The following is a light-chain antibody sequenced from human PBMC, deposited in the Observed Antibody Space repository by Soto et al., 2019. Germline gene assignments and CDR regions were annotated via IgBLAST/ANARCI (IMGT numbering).Light chain of an antibody. CDR1: QTISSW. Sequence: DIQMTQSPSTLSASVGDRVTITCRASQTISSWLAWYQQKPGKAPKLLIYKASDLESGVPSRFSGSASGTEFTLTISSLQPDDFATYYCQQYNNYVWTFGQGTKVDI. J-gene: IGKJ1*01. CDR3: QQYNNYVWT. V-gene: IGKV1-5*03. CDR2: KAS.